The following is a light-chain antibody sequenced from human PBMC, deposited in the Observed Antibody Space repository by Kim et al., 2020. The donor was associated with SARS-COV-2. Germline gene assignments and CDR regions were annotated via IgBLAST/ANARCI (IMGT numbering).Light chain of an antibody. CDR3: QAWDSSLRV. Sequence: SLAPGQTARIPCSGDKLGDQYACWYQQKPGQCPVLVIYQDSKRPSGFPERFSGYNSGNTAHLTISGTQAMDESDYYCQAWDSSLRVFGGGTQLTVL. V-gene: IGLV3-1*01. CDR2: QDS. J-gene: IGLJ3*02. CDR1: KLGDQY.